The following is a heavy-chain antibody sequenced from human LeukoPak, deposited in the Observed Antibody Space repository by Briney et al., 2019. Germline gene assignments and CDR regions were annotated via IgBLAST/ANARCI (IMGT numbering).Heavy chain of an antibody. D-gene: IGHD1-26*01. CDR1: GLTFSSYC. V-gene: IGHV3-33*01. CDR3: ARGGSGIYPTYNWFDP. J-gene: IGHJ5*02. CDR2: IWYDGTNK. Sequence: PGGSGRLACALCGLTFSSYCMQWVRQAPPKGLEWVAFIWYDGTNKYYTDSVKGRFTISRDNSKITLYLQMDSLRAEYTAVYYCARGGSGIYPTYNWFDPWGQGTLVTVSS.